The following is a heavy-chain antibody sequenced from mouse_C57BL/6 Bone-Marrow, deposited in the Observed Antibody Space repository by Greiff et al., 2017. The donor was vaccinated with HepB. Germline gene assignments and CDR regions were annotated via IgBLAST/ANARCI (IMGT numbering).Heavy chain of an antibody. J-gene: IGHJ4*01. D-gene: IGHD2-5*01. CDR3: TRVYYSKGGLAMDY. CDR2: ISSGGDYI. Sequence: EVQGVESGEGLVKPGGSLKLSCAASGFTFSSYAMSWVRQTPEKRLEWVAYISSGGDYIYYAETVKGRFTISRDNARNTLYLQMSRLKSEDTAMYYCTRVYYSKGGLAMDYWGQGTSVTVSS. V-gene: IGHV5-9-1*02. CDR1: GFTFSSYA.